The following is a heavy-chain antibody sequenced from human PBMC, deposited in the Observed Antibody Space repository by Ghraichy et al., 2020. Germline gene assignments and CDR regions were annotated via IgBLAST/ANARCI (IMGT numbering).Heavy chain of an antibody. Sequence: ASVKVSCKASGYTFTSYGISWVRQAPGQGLEWMGWISAYNGNTNYAQKLQGRVTMTTDTSTSTAYMELRSLRSDDTAVYYCARDVTTAMVTIWDYWGQGTLVTVSS. CDR1: GYTFTSYG. CDR3: ARDVTTAMVTIWDY. J-gene: IGHJ4*02. D-gene: IGHD5-18*01. V-gene: IGHV1-18*01. CDR2: ISAYNGNT.